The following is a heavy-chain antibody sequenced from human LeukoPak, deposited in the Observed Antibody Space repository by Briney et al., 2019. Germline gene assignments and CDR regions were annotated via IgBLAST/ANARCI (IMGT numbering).Heavy chain of an antibody. CDR2: ITYSGDST. J-gene: IGHJ4*02. V-gene: IGHV3-23*01. Sequence: GGSLRLSCAASGFTFGSYAMCWVRQAPGKGLEWVSTITYSGDSTYYADSVKGRFTISRDNSGSTLYLQMNSLRAEDTAVYYCSKKGQNEDYGKPDWGQGTLVTVSS. CDR1: GFTFGSYA. D-gene: IGHD4-17*01. CDR3: SKKGQNEDYGKPD.